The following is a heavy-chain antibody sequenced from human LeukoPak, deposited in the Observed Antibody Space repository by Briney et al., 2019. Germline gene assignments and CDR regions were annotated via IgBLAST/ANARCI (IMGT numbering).Heavy chain of an antibody. V-gene: IGHV1-69*04. D-gene: IGHD2-21*02. CDR2: IIPMLDIA. J-gene: IGHJ4*02. Sequence: SVKVSCKASGNTSSTYAINWVRHAPGQGLEWMGRIIPMLDIANYAQKFQGRVTITADKSTSTAYMDLSSLRSEDTAVYYCARDLRSDEGYFDYWGQGTLVTVSS. CDR1: GNTSSTYA. CDR3: ARDLRSDEGYFDY.